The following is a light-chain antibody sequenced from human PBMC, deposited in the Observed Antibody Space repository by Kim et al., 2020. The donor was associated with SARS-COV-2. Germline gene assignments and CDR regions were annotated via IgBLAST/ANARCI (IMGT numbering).Light chain of an antibody. V-gene: IGLV3-21*04. Sequence: APGKTARISCGGNNIGRNNVNWYQQKPGQAPVLVIYFTSDRPSGIPARFSGSNAGDTSTLTISRVEAGDEADYYCQVWDNNSDHVVFGGGTKLTVL. CDR1: NIGRNN. J-gene: IGLJ2*01. CDR3: QVWDNNSDHVV. CDR2: FTS.